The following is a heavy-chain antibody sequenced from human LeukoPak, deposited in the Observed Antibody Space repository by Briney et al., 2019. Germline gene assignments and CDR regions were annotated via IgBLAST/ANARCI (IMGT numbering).Heavy chain of an antibody. Sequence: PGTSLRLSCAASGFSFSSSAMHWVRQAPGKGLEWVAVIAFDGSEEYYADSVKGRFTITRDSSKNTLFLQMNSLRAEDKAVYYCARGDVVVPAAILFDYWGQGSLVAVSS. CDR3: ARGDVVVPAAILFDY. CDR1: GFSFSSSA. J-gene: IGHJ4*02. V-gene: IGHV3-30-3*01. D-gene: IGHD2-2*01. CDR2: IAFDGSEE.